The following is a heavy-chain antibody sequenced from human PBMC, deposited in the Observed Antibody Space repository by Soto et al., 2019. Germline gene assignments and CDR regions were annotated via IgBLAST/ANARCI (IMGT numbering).Heavy chain of an antibody. CDR1: GFAFSTYA. CDR2: ISGSGGRT. CDR3: AKDRLGDSSAWASYYYGMDV. V-gene: IGHV3-23*01. Sequence: EVQPLESGGGLVQPGGSLRLSCAASGFAFSTYAMSWVRQAPGKGLEWVSAISGSGGRTYYADSIKGQFTISRDNSKNTLYLQMNSLRAEDTAVYYCAKDRLGDSSAWASYYYGMDVWGQGTTVTVSS. D-gene: IGHD6-19*01. J-gene: IGHJ6*02.